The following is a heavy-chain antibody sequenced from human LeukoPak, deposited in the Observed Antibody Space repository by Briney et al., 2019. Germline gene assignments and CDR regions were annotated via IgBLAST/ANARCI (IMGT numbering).Heavy chain of an antibody. CDR2: IYYSGST. CDR1: GFTFSTYW. D-gene: IGHD6-6*01. J-gene: IGHJ6*03. Sequence: GSLRLSCAASGFTFSTYWMSWIRQPPGKGLEWMGYIYYSGSTNYNPSLKSRVSISVDTSQNQFSLKLSSVTAADTAVYYCARDTSVAARERGYYYYYMDVWGKGTTVTVSS. V-gene: IGHV4-59*12. CDR3: ARDTSVAARERGYYYYYMDV.